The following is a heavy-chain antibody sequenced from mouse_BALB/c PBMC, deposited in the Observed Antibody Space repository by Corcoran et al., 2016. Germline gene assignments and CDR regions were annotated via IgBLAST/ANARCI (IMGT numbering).Heavy chain of an antibody. CDR2: ILWNDIK. J-gene: IGHJ1*01. D-gene: IGHD2-2*01. Sequence: QVTLKESGPGILQPSQTLSLTCSFSGFSLSTSNMGVGWIRQPSGKGLEWLLHILWNDIKYYNPALKSRLTISKDTYNNQVFLKIANVDTADTATYYCARIDGYYWYFDVWGAGTTVTVSS. CDR1: GFSLSTSNMG. V-gene: IGHV8-5*01. CDR3: ARIDGYYWYFDV.